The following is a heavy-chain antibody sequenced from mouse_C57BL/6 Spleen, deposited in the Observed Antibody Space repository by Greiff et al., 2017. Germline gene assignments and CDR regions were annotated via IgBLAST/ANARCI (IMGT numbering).Heavy chain of an antibody. Sequence: DVQLQESGPELVKPGASVKIPCKASGYTFTDYNMDWVKQSHGKSLEWIGDINPNNGGTIYNQKFKGKATLTVDKSSSTAYMELRSLTSEDTAVYYGARGYYGNYDAMDDWGKGTAVTVSS. J-gene: IGHJ4*01. V-gene: IGHV1-18*01. D-gene: IGHD2-1*01. CDR2: INPNNGGT. CDR3: ARGYYGNYDAMDD. CDR1: GYTFTDYN.